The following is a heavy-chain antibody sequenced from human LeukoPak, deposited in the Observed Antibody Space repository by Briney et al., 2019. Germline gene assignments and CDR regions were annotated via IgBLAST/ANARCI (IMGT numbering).Heavy chain of an antibody. V-gene: IGHV3-23*01. CDR3: AKDIAAAVAYYFDS. Sequence: PGGSLRLSCAASGFTFSGYAMSWVRQAPGKGLEWVSAISGSGGSTYYADSVKGRFTISRDNSKNTLYLQMNSLRAEDTALYYCAKDIAAAVAYYFDSWGQGTLVTVSS. D-gene: IGHD6-13*01. J-gene: IGHJ4*02. CDR1: GFTFSGYA. CDR2: ISGSGGST.